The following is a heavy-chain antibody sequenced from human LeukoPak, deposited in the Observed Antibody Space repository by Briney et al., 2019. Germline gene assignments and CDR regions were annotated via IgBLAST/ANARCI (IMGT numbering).Heavy chain of an antibody. CDR3: AKNNPVWGSYRSLDY. CDR1: GFTFSSYG. Sequence: GGSLRLSCAASGFTFSSYGMHWVRQAPGKGLEWVAVISYDGSNEYYADSVKGRFTISRDNSKNTLYLQMNSLRAEDTAVYYCAKNNPVWGSYRSLDYWGQGTLVTVSS. CDR2: ISYDGSNE. V-gene: IGHV3-30*18. D-gene: IGHD3-16*02. J-gene: IGHJ4*02.